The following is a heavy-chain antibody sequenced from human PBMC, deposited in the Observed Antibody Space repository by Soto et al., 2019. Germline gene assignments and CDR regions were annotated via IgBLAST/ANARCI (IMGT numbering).Heavy chain of an antibody. CDR2: IRGNGGNDAT. CDR1: GFAFSDSASGFAFSDSA. J-gene: IGHJ4*02. Sequence: EVQLVESGGGLVQPGGSLKLSCAASGFAFSDSASGFAFSDSAIHWVRQASGKGLEWIGRIRGNGGNDATAYAASVKGRFTISRDDSTTTPYLQMNSLTIAATAVYYCTPRLDWTAVAPLDYWGQGPLVTVSS. V-gene: IGHV3-73*02. CDR3: TPRLDWTAVAPLDY. D-gene: IGHD5-18*01.